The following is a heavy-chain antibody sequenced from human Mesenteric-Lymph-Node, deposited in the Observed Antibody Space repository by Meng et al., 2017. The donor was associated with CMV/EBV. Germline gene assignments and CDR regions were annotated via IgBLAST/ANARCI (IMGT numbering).Heavy chain of an antibody. CDR2: IGPTSDFK. V-gene: IGHV3-21*01. Sequence: GESLKISCAVSGFNFRGYTMNWVRQSPEKGLEWVSSIGPTSDFKYYADSLQGRFTISRDNAKDSLFLQMNNLRGDDTAVYYCAKELERYIGSADYWGQGTLVTVSS. CDR1: GFNFRGYT. D-gene: IGHD6-6*01. J-gene: IGHJ4*02. CDR3: AKELERYIGSADY.